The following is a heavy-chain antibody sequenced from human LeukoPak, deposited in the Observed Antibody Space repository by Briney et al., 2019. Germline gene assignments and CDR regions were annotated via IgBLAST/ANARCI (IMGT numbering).Heavy chain of an antibody. V-gene: IGHV3-7*01. CDR3: AKDLGFGGSSWGYYFDY. CDR1: GFTFSYYW. CDR2: IKQDGSEK. D-gene: IGHD6-13*01. J-gene: IGHJ4*02. Sequence: GGSLTLSCAASGFTFSYYWMSWLRQAPGKGLEWVANIKQDGSEKHYVDSVKGRFTISRDNAKNSLYLQMTSLRPEDTAVYYCAKDLGFGGSSWGYYFDYWGQGTLVTVSS.